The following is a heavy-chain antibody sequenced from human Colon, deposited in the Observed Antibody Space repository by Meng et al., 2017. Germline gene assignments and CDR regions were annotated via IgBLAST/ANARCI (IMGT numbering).Heavy chain of an antibody. CDR1: GFTFSGYY. V-gene: IGHV1-2*06. D-gene: IGHD3-22*01. CDR2: INPNTGGT. CDR3: GKSYYHEGSFIDL. Sequence: VQLVQSGTEVKKPGASVKVSCKASGFTFSGYYMHWVRQAPGQGLEWMGRINPNTGGTIYAQKFQGRVTMTRDTSNTTAYMELSSLRSDDTAVYYCGKSYYHEGSFIDLWGQGTLVTVSS. J-gene: IGHJ1*01.